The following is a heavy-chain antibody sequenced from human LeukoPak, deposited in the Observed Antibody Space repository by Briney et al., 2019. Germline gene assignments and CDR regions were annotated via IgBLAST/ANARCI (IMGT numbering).Heavy chain of an antibody. CDR2: IIPIFGTA. V-gene: IGHV1-69*01. CDR3: ASQGIVGATRYFDY. Sequence: SVKLSCKASGGTFSSYAISWVRHAPGQGLEWMGGIIPIFGTANYAQKFQGRVTITADESTSTAYMELSSLRSEDTAVYYCASQGIVGATRYFDYWGQGTLVTVSS. CDR1: GGTFSSYA. D-gene: IGHD1-26*01. J-gene: IGHJ4*02.